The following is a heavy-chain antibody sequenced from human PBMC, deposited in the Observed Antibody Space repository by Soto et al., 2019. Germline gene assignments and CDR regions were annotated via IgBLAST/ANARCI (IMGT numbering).Heavy chain of an antibody. CDR3: AREGAYAYVWGSYRWFDP. D-gene: IGHD3-16*02. V-gene: IGHV4-31*03. Sequence: QVQLQESGPGLVKPSQTLSLTCTVSGGSISSGGYYWSWIRQHPGKGLEWIGYIYYSGSTYYNPSLQSRVTISVDTSTNQFSPKLSSVTAADTAVYYCAREGAYAYVWGSYRWFDPWGQGTLVTVSS. CDR2: IYYSGST. J-gene: IGHJ5*02. CDR1: GGSISSGGYY.